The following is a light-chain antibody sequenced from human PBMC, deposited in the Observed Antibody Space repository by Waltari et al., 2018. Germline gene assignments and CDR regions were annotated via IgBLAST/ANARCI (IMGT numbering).Light chain of an antibody. V-gene: IGKV3-15*01. CDR1: QSVSSN. Sequence: ETVKTQSPATLSVFPGERATLSCRASQSVSSNLAWYQQKPGQGPRLLIYGASTRATGVPARFSGSGSGTQFTLTISSLQSEDFAVYYCQQYNNWPPITFGQGTRLEIK. CDR2: GAS. J-gene: IGKJ5*01. CDR3: QQYNNWPPIT.